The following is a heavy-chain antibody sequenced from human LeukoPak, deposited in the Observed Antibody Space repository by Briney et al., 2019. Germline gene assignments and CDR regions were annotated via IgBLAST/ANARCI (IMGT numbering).Heavy chain of an antibody. V-gene: IGHV3-30*04. Sequence: GGSLRLSCAASGFTFSSYAMHWVRQAPGKGLEWVAVISHDGNKKNYADSVKGRFTISRDNSKNTLYLQMNSLRVEDTAVYYCARDGGITMVRGVMLYWGQGTLVTVSS. D-gene: IGHD3-10*01. CDR3: ARDGGITMVRGVMLY. CDR1: GFTFSSYA. J-gene: IGHJ4*02. CDR2: ISHDGNKK.